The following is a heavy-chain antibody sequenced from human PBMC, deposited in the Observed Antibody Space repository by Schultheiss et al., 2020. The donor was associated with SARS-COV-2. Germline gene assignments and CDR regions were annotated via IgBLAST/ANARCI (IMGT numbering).Heavy chain of an antibody. Sequence: ASVKVSCRASGYTFIGYYIHWVRQAPGQGLEWMGWINPNSGGTNYAQKFQGRVTVTRDTSISTAYMELRRLRSDDTAVYFCARGGLVFIVASIEGNGMDVWGQGTTVTVSS. D-gene: IGHD5-12*01. V-gene: IGHV1-2*02. CDR3: ARGGLVFIVASIEGNGMDV. CDR1: GYTFIGYY. J-gene: IGHJ6*02. CDR2: INPNSGGT.